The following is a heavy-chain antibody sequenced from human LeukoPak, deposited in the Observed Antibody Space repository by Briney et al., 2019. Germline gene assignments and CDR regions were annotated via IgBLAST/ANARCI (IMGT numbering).Heavy chain of an antibody. D-gene: IGHD3-22*01. V-gene: IGHV3-73*01. CDR2: IRNKAKNYAT. J-gene: IGHJ4*02. Sequence: GGSLRLSCAASGFTFSGSAMHWVRQASGKGLEWVGRIRNKAKNYATAYAASVKGRFTVSRDDSKNTAYLQMNSLKTEDTAVYYCNNYDSSGYANWGQGTLVTVSS. CDR3: NNYDSSGYAN. CDR1: GFTFSGSA.